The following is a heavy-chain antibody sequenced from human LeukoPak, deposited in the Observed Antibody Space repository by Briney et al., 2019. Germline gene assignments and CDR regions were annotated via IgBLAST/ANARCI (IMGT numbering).Heavy chain of an antibody. CDR3: ARSRSLVDDY. J-gene: IGHJ4*02. Sequence: ASVKVSCKASNYTFTSYAISWVRQAPGQGLEWMGWISAYNGNTNYTQKLQGRVTMTTDTSTSTAYMELRSLRSDDTAVYYCARSRSLVDDYWGQGTLVTVSS. CDR2: ISAYNGNT. D-gene: IGHD2-15*01. V-gene: IGHV1-18*01. CDR1: NYTFTSYA.